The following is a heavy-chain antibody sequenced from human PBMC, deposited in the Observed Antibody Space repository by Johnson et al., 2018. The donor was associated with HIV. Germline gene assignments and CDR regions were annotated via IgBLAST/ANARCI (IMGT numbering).Heavy chain of an antibody. V-gene: IGHV3-20*04. CDR2: INWNGGST. CDR3: ARDRRVGYTTYDAFDI. J-gene: IGHJ3*02. CDR1: GFTFDDYG. Sequence: VQLVESGGGVVRPGGSLRLSCAASGFTFDDYGMSWVRQAPGKGLEWVSGINWNGGSTGYADSVTGRFTISRDNARNSLYLQMNSLRAEDTALYYCARDRRVGYTTYDAFDIWGQGTMVTVSS. D-gene: IGHD5-18*01.